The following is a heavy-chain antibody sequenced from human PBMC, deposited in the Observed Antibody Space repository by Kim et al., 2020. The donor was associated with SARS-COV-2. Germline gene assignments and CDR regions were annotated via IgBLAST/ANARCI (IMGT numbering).Heavy chain of an antibody. D-gene: IGHD3-22*01. Sequence: GGSLRLSCAASGFTFSDYYMSWIRQAPGKGLEWVSYISSSGSTIYYADSVKGRFTISRDNAKNSLYLQMNSLRAEDTAVYYCARAGNRYYYDSSGYANSHYYDYYGMDVWGQGTTVTVSS. CDR3: ARAGNRYYYDSSGYANSHYYDYYGMDV. V-gene: IGHV3-11*04. J-gene: IGHJ6*02. CDR1: GFTFSDYY. CDR2: ISSSGSTI.